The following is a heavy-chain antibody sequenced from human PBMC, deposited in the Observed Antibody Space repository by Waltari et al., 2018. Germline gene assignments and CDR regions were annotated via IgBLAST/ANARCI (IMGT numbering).Heavy chain of an antibody. CDR1: GGSISGYY. V-gene: IGHV4-4*07. CDR2: IYISGST. D-gene: IGHD6-13*01. Sequence: QVQLQESGPGLMKPSETLSLTCTVSGGSISGYYWSWIRQPAGKGLEWIGRIYISGSTNYTPSLKSRVTMSVDTFKNQFSLKVSSVTAADTAVYYCARTAAAGSGGDYYFDYWGLGTLVTVSS. CDR3: ARTAAAGSGGDYYFDY. J-gene: IGHJ4*02.